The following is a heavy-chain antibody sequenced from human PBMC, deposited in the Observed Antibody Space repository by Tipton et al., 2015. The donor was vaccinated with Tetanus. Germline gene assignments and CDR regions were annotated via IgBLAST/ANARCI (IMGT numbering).Heavy chain of an antibody. CDR1: GGSISTYH. J-gene: IGHJ4*02. CDR2: IDYFGST. V-gene: IGHV4-59*01. Sequence: LRLSCTVSGGSISTYHWNWIRQSPGKGLEWIGYIDYFGSTKYNPPLKSRVAMSVDTSKNQLSLRLNSVTSADTAVYYCARTSGYMYSDCWGQGTLVTVSS. CDR3: ARTSGYMYSDC. D-gene: IGHD3-3*01.